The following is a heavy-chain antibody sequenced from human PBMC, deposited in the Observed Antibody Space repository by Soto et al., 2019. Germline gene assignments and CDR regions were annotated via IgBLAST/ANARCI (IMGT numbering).Heavy chain of an antibody. CDR1: GGSISSYY. J-gene: IGHJ4*02. CDR2: IYYSGST. D-gene: IGHD2-2*01. CDR3: AGAEYCSSTSCPAGYFDY. V-gene: IGHV4-59*01. Sequence: PSETLSLTCTASGGSISSYYWSWIRQPPGKGLEWIGYIYYSGSTNYNPSLKSRVTISVDTSKNQFSLKLSSVTAADTAVYYCAGAEYCSSTSCPAGYFDYWGQGALVTVSS.